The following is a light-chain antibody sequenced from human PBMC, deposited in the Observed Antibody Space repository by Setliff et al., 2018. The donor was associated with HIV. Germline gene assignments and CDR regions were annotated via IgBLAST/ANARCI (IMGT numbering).Light chain of an antibody. J-gene: IGLJ1*01. Sequence: QSVLTQPPSASGTPGQRVTISCSGSRSNIGTNTVHWYQQPPGTAPKLLIYSNNQRPSGVPDRFSGYKSGTSASLAISGLQSEDEADYYCAAWDDSLRGYVFGTGTKVTVL. CDR3: AAWDDSLRGYV. CDR1: RSNIGTNT. V-gene: IGLV1-44*01. CDR2: SNN.